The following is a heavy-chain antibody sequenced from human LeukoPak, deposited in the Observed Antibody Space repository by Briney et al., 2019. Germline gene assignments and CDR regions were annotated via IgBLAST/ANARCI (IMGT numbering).Heavy chain of an antibody. CDR3: ATGRHNYDILTGYPLDY. V-gene: IGHV1-24*01. CDR2: FDPEDGET. CDR1: GYTLTELS. D-gene: IGHD3-9*01. Sequence: GASVKVSCKVSGYTLTELSMHWVRQAPGKGLEWMGGFDPEDGETIYAQKFRGRVTMTEDTSTDTAYMELSSLRSEDTAVYYCATGRHNYDILTGYPLDYWGQGTLVTVSS. J-gene: IGHJ4*02.